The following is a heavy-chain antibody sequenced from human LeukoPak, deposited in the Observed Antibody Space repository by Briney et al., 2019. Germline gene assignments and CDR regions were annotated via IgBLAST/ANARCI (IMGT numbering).Heavy chain of an antibody. J-gene: IGHJ6*03. CDR1: GGSISSYY. V-gene: IGHV4-4*07. CDR2: IYTSGST. Sequence: PSETLSLTCTVSGGSISSYYWSWIRQPAGKGLEWIGRIYTSGSTNYNPSLKSRVTMSVDTPKNQFSLKLSSVTAADTAVYYCAREATVRPYYYYYMDVWGKGTTVTVSS. D-gene: IGHD4-11*01. CDR3: AREATVRPYYYYYMDV.